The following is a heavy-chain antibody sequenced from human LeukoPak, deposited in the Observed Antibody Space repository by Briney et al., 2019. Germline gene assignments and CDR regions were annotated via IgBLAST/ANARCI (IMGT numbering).Heavy chain of an antibody. CDR3: AREAQMTTLKGGNWFDP. CDR1: GFTLSTYW. V-gene: IGHV3-7*05. J-gene: IGHJ5*02. CDR2: IKQDGSEI. D-gene: IGHD5-24*01. Sequence: GGSLRLSCAASGFTLSTYWMSWVRQAPGKGLEWVANIKQDGSEIYYVDSVKGRFTISRDNAKNSLYLQMNGLRAEDTAVYYCAREAQMTTLKGGNWFDPWGQGTLVTVSS.